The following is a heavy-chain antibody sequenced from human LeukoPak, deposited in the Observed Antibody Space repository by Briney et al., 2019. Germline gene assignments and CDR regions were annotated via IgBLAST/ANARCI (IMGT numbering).Heavy chain of an antibody. CDR3: AKGREYSYGPLDY. D-gene: IGHD5-18*01. CDR1: GFTFDDYA. Sequence: GGSLRLSCAASGFTFDDYAMHWVRQAPGKGLEWVSGISWNSGSIGYADSVKGRFTISRDNAKNSLYLQMNSLRAEDTALYYCAKGREYSYGPLDYWGQGTLVTVSS. V-gene: IGHV3-9*01. CDR2: ISWNSGSI. J-gene: IGHJ4*02.